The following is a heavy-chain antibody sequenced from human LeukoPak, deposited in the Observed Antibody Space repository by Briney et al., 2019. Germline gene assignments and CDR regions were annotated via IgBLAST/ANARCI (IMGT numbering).Heavy chain of an antibody. CDR3: ARGIPGRVVPAATFQH. CDR1: GFTFSDYY. CDR2: ISSSGSTI. D-gene: IGHD2-2*01. V-gene: IGHV3-11*04. Sequence: GGSLRLSCAASGFTFSDYYMSWIRQAPGEGLEWVSYISSSGSTIYYADSVKGRFTISRDNAKNSLYLQMNSLRAEDTAVYYCARGIPGRVVPAATFQHWGQGTLVTVSS. J-gene: IGHJ1*01.